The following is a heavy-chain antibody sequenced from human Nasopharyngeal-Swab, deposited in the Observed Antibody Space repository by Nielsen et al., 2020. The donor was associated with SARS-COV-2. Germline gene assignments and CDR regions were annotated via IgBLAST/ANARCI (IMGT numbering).Heavy chain of an antibody. V-gene: IGHV3-30-3*01. D-gene: IGHD3-9*01. J-gene: IGHJ6*03. CDR2: ISYDGSNK. Sequence: GESLKISCAASGFTFSSYAMHWVRQAPGKGLEWVAVISYDGSNKYYADSVKGRFTISRDNSKNTLYLQMNSLRAEDTAVYYCARKADWSLYYYYMDVWGKGTTVTVFS. CDR3: ARKADWSLYYYYMDV. CDR1: GFTFSSYA.